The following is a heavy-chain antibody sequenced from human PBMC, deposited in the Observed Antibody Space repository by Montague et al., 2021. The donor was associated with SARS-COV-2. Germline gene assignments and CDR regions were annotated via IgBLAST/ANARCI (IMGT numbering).Heavy chain of an antibody. CDR3: ARDSDSGSYGDGFDI. V-gene: IGHV3-74*01. D-gene: IGHD1-26*01. Sequence: SLRLSCAASGFTFSSYWMHWVRQAPGKGLVWVSRISSDWSSTTYADSVKGRFTISRDNAKNTLYLQMNSLRAEDTAVYYCARDSDSGSYGDGFDIWGQGTMVTVSS. J-gene: IGHJ3*02. CDR1: GFTFSSYW. CDR2: ISSDWSST.